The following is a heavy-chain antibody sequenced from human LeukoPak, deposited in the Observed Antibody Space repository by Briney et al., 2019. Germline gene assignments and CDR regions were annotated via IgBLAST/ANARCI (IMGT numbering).Heavy chain of an antibody. CDR1: AGSMTNYY. J-gene: IGHJ4*02. CDR3: ARRGLDGDNRRYFDY. Sequence: SQTLSLTCTVSAGSMTNYYWSWIRQPPGKGTEWIGYIYYSGSTNYNPSLKSRVTISVDPSKKQFSRKLSSVTAADTVVYYCARRGLDGDNRRYFDYWGQGTLVTVS. D-gene: IGHD5-24*01. CDR2: IYYSGST. V-gene: IGHV4-59*08.